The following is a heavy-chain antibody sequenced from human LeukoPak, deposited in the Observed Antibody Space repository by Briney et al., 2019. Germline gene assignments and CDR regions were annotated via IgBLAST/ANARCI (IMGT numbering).Heavy chain of an antibody. CDR2: INHSGST. J-gene: IGHJ6*02. CDR3: ARDERYYYGSGTGMDYYGMDV. CDR1: GGSFSGYY. Sequence: SETLSLTCAVYGGSFSGYYWSWIRQPPGKGLEWIGEINHSGSTNYNPSLKSRVTISVDTSKNQFSLKLSSVTAADTAVYYCARDERYYYGSGTGMDYYGMDVWGQGTTVTVS. D-gene: IGHD3-10*01. V-gene: IGHV4-34*01.